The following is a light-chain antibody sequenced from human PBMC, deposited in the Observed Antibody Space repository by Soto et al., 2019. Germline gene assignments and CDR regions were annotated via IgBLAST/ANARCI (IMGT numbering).Light chain of an antibody. V-gene: IGKV2-28*01. CDR1: QSLLHRNGYNY. Sequence: DIVMTQSPLSLPVTPGEPASISCRSSQSLLHRNGYNYLDWYLQRPGQSPQLLIYLGSNRASGVPDRFSGSGSGTDFTLKISRVEAEDVGVYYCMQALQTPLYTFGQGTGLEIK. J-gene: IGKJ2*01. CDR3: MQALQTPLYT. CDR2: LGS.